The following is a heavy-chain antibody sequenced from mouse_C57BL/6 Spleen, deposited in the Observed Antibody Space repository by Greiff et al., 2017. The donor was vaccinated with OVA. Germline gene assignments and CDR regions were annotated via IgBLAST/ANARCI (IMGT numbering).Heavy chain of an antibody. Sequence: QVQLQQPGAELVMPGASVKLSCKASGYTFTSYWMHWVKQRPGQGLEWIGEIDPSDSYTNYNQKFKGKSTLTVDKSSSTAYMQLRSLTSGDSAVYYCARQLNCSPSDYWGQGTTLTVSS. D-gene: IGHD3-2*02. CDR3: ARQLNCSPSDY. V-gene: IGHV1-69*01. CDR1: GYTFTSYW. J-gene: IGHJ2*01. CDR2: IDPSDSYT.